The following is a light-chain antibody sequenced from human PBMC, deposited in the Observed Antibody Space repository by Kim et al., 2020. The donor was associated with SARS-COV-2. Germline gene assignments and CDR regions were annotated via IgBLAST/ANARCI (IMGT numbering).Light chain of an antibody. Sequence: ASVGDKVTLTCRASQGISSYLAWYQQKPGKAPKFLIYGGSTFQSGVPSRFSGSGSGTEFTLTISSLQPEDFATYYCQQVNNYPLAFGGGTKVDIK. CDR3: QQVNNYPLA. J-gene: IGKJ4*01. V-gene: IGKV1-9*01. CDR1: QGISSY. CDR2: GGS.